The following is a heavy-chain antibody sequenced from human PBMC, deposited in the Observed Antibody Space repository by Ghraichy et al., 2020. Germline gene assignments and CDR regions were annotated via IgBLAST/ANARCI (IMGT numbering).Heavy chain of an antibody. D-gene: IGHD1-26*01. V-gene: IGHV4-59*08. J-gene: IGHJ3*02. CDR1: GGSISSYY. CDR2: IYYSGST. Sequence: ESLNISCTVSGGSISSYYWSWIRQPPGKGLEWIGYIYYSGSTNYNPSLKSRVTISVDTSKNQFSLKLSSVTAADTAVYYCARLPIVGAPRGAFDIWGQGTMVTVSS. CDR3: ARLPIVGAPRGAFDI.